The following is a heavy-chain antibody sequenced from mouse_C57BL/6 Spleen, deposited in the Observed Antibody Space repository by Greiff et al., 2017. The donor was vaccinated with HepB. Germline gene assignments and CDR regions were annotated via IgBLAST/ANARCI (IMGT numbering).Heavy chain of an antibody. D-gene: IGHD3-2*02. J-gene: IGHJ2*01. CDR2: IDPETGGT. V-gene: IGHV1-15*01. CDR3: TREQKQLRLRTFDY. Sequence: VQLQQSGAELVRPGASVTLSCKASGYTFTDYEMHWVKQTPVHGLEWIGAIDPETGGTAYNQKFKGKAILNADKSSSTAYMELRSLTSEDSAVYYCTREQKQLRLRTFDYWGQGTTLTVSS. CDR1: GYTFTDYE.